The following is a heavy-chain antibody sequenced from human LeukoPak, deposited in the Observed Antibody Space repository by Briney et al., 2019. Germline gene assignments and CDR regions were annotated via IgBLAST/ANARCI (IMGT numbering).Heavy chain of an antibody. Sequence: GGSLRLSCAASGFTFSSYSMNWVRQAPGKGLEWVSSISGGSSYIFHADSVKGRFTISRDNSKNSVFLQMNNLRVDDTALYYCARGDYYDSSPHYWGQGTLVIVSS. CDR2: ISGGSSYI. CDR3: ARGDYYDSSPHY. V-gene: IGHV3-21*01. CDR1: GFTFSSYS. J-gene: IGHJ1*01. D-gene: IGHD3-22*01.